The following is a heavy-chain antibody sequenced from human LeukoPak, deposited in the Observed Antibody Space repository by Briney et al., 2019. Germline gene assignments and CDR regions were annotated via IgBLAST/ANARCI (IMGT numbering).Heavy chain of an antibody. CDR1: GYSISSGYY. Sequence: SETLSLTCTVPGYSISSGYYWGWIRQPPGKGLEWIGSIYHSGSTYYNPSLKSRVTISVDTSKNQFSLKLSSVTAADTAVYYCARARYDFWSGDHWGQGTLVTVSS. CDR2: IYHSGST. CDR3: ARARYDFWSGDH. D-gene: IGHD3-3*01. V-gene: IGHV4-38-2*02. J-gene: IGHJ5*02.